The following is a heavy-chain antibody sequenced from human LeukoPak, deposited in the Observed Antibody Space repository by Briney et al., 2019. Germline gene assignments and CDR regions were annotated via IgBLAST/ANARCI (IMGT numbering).Heavy chain of an antibody. CDR2: TSSHNGQT. D-gene: IGHD6-19*01. CDR3: ARVEAVVY. CDR1: GYSFTDYG. Sequence: ASVKVSCKASGYSFTDYGITWVRQAPGQGLEWMGWTSSHNGQTNIIQKFQGRVAMTADPSTNTAYMELRSLRSEDTAVYYCARVEAVVYWGQGTLVTVSS. V-gene: IGHV1-18*01. J-gene: IGHJ4*02.